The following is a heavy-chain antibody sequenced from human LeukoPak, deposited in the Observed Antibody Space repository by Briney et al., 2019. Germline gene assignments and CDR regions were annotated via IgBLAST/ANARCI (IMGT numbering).Heavy chain of an antibody. J-gene: IGHJ1*01. Sequence: PGGSLRLSCAVSGITVSDKYMSWVRQAPGKGLECVSLIYGGGDTYYADSVKGRFTISRDNSKNTRYLQMNSLRAEDTAVYYCAVLTTGWRFQHWGQGTLVTVSS. CDR2: IYGGGDT. CDR1: GITVSDKY. D-gene: IGHD6-19*01. V-gene: IGHV3-53*01. CDR3: AVLTTGWRFQH.